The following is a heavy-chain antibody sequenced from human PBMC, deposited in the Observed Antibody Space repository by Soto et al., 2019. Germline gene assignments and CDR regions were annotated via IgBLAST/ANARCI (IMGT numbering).Heavy chain of an antibody. Sequence: PSETLSLTCSLSGASITSTTYFWAWIRQPPGKGLEWVGSIYYRGKTHYNPSLKSRTTISVDRSRNQFSLQVSSVTAADTAVYYCAKNLPRTGRFDYWGQGTVVTVSS. J-gene: IGHJ4*02. CDR2: IYYRGKT. CDR3: AKNLPRTGRFDY. V-gene: IGHV4-39*01. CDR1: GASITSTTYF.